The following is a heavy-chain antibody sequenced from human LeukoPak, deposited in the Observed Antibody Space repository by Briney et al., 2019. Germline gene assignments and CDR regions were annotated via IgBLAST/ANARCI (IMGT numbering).Heavy chain of an antibody. D-gene: IGHD3-9*01. CDR3: ARVPVLRYFDWLFPLGYYMDV. Sequence: TSETLSLTCTVSGGSISSSSYYWGWIRQPPGKGLEWIGSIYYSGSTYYNPSLKSRVTISVDTSKNQFSLKLSSVTAADTAVYYCARVPVLRYFDWLFPLGYYMDVWGKGTTVTISS. CDR1: GGSISSSSYY. J-gene: IGHJ6*03. CDR2: IYYSGST. V-gene: IGHV4-39*07.